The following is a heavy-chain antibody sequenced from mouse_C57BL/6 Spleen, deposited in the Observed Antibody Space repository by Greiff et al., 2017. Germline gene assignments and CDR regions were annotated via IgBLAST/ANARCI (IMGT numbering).Heavy chain of an antibody. Sequence: VQLVESGPGLVAPSQSLSITCTVSGFSLTSYGVSWVRQPPGKGLEWLGVIWGDGSTNYHSALISRLSISKDNPKSQVFLKLNRLQTDDTATYYCAKGIITAVVGWYFDVWGTGTTVTVSS. V-gene: IGHV2-3*01. CDR1: GFSLTSYG. J-gene: IGHJ1*03. CDR2: IWGDGST. D-gene: IGHD1-1*01. CDR3: AKGIITAVVGWYFDV.